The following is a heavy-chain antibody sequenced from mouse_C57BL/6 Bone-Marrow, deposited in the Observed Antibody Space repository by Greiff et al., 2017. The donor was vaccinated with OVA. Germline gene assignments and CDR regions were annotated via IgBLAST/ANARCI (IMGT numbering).Heavy chain of an antibody. Sequence: EVMLVESGEGLVKPAGSLKLSCAASGFTLSSYAMSLVRQTPEKRLEWVAYSSSGGDYNYYADTAKGRLIISRDNARNTLYLHMSSVKSEDTAMYCCTMLLDDLDYWGQGTSVTVSS. D-gene: IGHD2-1*01. CDR2: SSSGGDYN. CDR3: TMLLDDLDY. J-gene: IGHJ4*01. CDR1: GFTLSSYA. V-gene: IGHV5-9-1*02.